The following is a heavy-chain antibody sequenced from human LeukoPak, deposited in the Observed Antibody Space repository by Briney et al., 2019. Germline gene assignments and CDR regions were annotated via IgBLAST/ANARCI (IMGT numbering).Heavy chain of an antibody. Sequence: SETLSLTCAVYGGSFSGYYWSWIRQPPGKGLEWIGEIYHSGSTNYNPSLKSRVTISVDKSKNQFSLKLSSVTAADTAVYYCARLYCSSTSCYSGMDVWGQGTTVTVSS. CDR3: ARLYCSSTSCYSGMDV. CDR2: IYHSGST. CDR1: GGSFSGYY. V-gene: IGHV4-34*01. J-gene: IGHJ6*02. D-gene: IGHD2-2*02.